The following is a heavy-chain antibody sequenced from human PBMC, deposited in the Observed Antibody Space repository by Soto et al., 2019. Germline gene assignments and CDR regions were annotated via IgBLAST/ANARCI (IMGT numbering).Heavy chain of an antibody. V-gene: IGHV3-23*01. CDR2: ISGSGGST. J-gene: IGHJ4*02. Sequence: GGSLRLSCAASGLTFSSYAMSWVRQARGKGLEWVSAISGSGGSTYYADSVKGRFTISRDNSKNTLYLQMHSLRAEDTAVYYCAKGPELLLYYFDYWGQGTLVTVSS. CDR3: AKGPELLLYYFDY. CDR1: GLTFSSYA. D-gene: IGHD2-15*01.